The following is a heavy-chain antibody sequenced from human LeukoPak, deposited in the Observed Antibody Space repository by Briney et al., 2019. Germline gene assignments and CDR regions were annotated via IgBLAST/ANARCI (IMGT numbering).Heavy chain of an antibody. V-gene: IGHV1-18*01. Sequence: ASVKVSCKASGYTFTSYGISWVRQAPGQGLEWMGWISAYNGTTNYAQKFHGRVTITTDTSTSTAYMELSRLRSDDTAVYYCARDAAGIAYYYYMDVGGKGTTVTVSS. CDR2: ISAYNGTT. J-gene: IGHJ6*03. CDR3: ARDAAGIAYYYYMDV. D-gene: IGHD6-13*01. CDR1: GYTFTSYG.